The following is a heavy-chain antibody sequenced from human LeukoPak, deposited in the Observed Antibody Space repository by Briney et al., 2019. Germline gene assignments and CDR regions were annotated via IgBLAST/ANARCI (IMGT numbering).Heavy chain of an antibody. Sequence: GGSLRLSCAASGFTFDDYGMSWVRQAPGKGLERVSGINWNGGSTGYADSVKGRFTISRDNAKNSLYLQMNSLRAEDTALYHCARDGGDYDLDYWGQGTLVTVSS. CDR2: INWNGGST. CDR1: GFTFDDYG. J-gene: IGHJ4*02. V-gene: IGHV3-20*01. CDR3: ARDGGDYDLDY. D-gene: IGHD2-21*01.